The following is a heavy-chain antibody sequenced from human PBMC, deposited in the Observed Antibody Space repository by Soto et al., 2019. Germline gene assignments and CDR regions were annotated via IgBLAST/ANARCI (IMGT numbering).Heavy chain of an antibody. CDR2: IYYSGST. V-gene: IGHV4-39*01. Sequence: SETLSLTCTVSGGSISSSIYYWGWIRQPPGKGLEWIGSIYYSGSTYYNPSLKSRVTISVDTSKNQFSLKLSSVTAADTAVYYCARLVAREGATLDYWGQGTLVTVSS. J-gene: IGHJ4*02. D-gene: IGHD1-26*01. CDR3: ARLVAREGATLDY. CDR1: GGSISSSIYY.